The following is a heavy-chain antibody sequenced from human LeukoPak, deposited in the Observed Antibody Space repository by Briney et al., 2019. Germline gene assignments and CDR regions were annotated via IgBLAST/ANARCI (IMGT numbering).Heavy chain of an antibody. J-gene: IGHJ3*02. CDR2: ISSRSSTI. CDR3: ARRFLEWLMNKDAFDI. V-gene: IGHV3-48*04. CDR1: GFTFSSYS. Sequence: GGSLRLSCAASGFTFSSYSMNWVRQAPGKGLEWVSYISSRSSTIYYADSVKGRFTISRDNATNSLYLQMNSLRAEDTAVYYCARRFLEWLMNKDAFDIWGQGTMVTVSS. D-gene: IGHD3-3*01.